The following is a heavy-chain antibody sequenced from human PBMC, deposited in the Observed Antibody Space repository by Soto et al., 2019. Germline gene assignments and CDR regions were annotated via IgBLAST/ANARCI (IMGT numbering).Heavy chain of an antibody. D-gene: IGHD6-19*01. CDR2: IYYSGST. V-gene: IGHV4-59*01. CDR3: ARGLPASGWYY. CDR1: GGAISSYY. Sequence: SETLSLTCAVSGGAISSYYWSWIRQPPGKGLEWIGYIYYSGSTNYNPSLKSRVTISVDTSKNQFSLKLSSVTAADTAVYYCARGLPASGWYYWGQGTLVTVCS. J-gene: IGHJ4*02.